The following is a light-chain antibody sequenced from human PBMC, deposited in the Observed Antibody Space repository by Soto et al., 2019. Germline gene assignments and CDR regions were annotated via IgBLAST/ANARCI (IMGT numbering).Light chain of an antibody. CDR3: QRYDSFRT. CDR1: QSVRSNF. J-gene: IGKJ1*01. Sequence: EIVLTQSPGTLSLSLGERATLSCRASQSVRSNFLAWYQQKPGHATRLLIYGASNLATGIPDRFSGSGSGTDFTLTITRLEPEDFAMYYCQRYDSFRTFGQGTKVEI. V-gene: IGKV3-20*01. CDR2: GAS.